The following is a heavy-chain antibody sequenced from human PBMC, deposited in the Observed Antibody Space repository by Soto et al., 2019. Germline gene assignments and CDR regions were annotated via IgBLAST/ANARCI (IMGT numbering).Heavy chain of an antibody. D-gene: IGHD3-3*01. J-gene: IGHJ6*02. CDR2: ISYDGSNK. Sequence: GGSLRLSCAASGFTFSSYAMHWVRQAPGKGLEWVAVISYDGSNKYYADSVKGRFTISRDNSKNTLYLQMNSLRAEDTAVYYCARDATRSSWATIFGVVIETTIYYGMDVWGQGTTVTVSS. CDR1: GFTFSSYA. CDR3: ARDATRSSWATIFGVVIETTIYYGMDV. V-gene: IGHV3-30-3*01.